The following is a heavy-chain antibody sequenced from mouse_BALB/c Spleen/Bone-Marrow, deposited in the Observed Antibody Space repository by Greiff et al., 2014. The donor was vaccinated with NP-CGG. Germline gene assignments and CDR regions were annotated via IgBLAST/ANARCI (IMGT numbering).Heavy chain of an antibody. D-gene: IGHD1-2*01. CDR1: GFSLTSYG. CDR3: SRITTATGAMDY. V-gene: IGHV2-9*02. J-gene: IGHJ4*01. CDR2: IWADGST. Sequence: QVQLQQSGPGLVAPSQSLSITCTVSGFSLTSYGVHWARQPPGKGLEWLGVIWADGSTNYNSALMSRLSISKDNSKSQVFLKMNSLQTDDTAMYYCSRITTATGAMDYWGQGTSVTVSS.